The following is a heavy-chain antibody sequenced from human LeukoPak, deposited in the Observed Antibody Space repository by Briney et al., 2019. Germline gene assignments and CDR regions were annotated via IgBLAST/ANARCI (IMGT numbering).Heavy chain of an antibody. CDR1: GFTFSNYW. CDR2: IKQDGSEK. J-gene: IGHJ4*02. D-gene: IGHD3-3*01. CDR3: ARMYYDFWSGYYQDY. V-gene: IGHV3-7*03. Sequence: PGGSLRLSRAASGFTFSNYWMSWVRQAPGKGLEWVANIKQDGSEKYYVDSVRGRFTISRDNAKNSLYLQMNSLRVDDTAVYYCARMYYDFWSGYYQDYWGQGTLVTVSS.